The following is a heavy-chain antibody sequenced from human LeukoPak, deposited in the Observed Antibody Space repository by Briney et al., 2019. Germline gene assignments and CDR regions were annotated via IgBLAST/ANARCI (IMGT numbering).Heavy chain of an antibody. Sequence: SETLSLTCAVYGGSFSGYYWSRIRQPPGKGLEWIGSSSDSGSPYYNPSLKSRVTISVDTSKNQFSLKLSSVTAADTAVYYCARESGEYDFWSGYYNYYYYYMDVWGKGTTVTVSS. CDR1: GGSFSGYY. V-gene: IGHV4-34*01. J-gene: IGHJ6*03. CDR2: SSDSGSP. D-gene: IGHD3-3*01. CDR3: ARESGEYDFWSGYYNYYYYYMDV.